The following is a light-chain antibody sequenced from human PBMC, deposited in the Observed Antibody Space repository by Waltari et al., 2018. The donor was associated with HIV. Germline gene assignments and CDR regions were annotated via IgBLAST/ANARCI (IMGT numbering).Light chain of an antibody. CDR2: DDT. Sequence: SYVLTQPPSVSVAPGQTARITCVGNNIGSKSVQWYQQRPGQAPILVVYDDTERPSGIPGRFSGSNAGNTATLTIRRVEAGDEADYYCQVWDSTHYHRGVCGGGTNLTVL. V-gene: IGLV3-21*02. J-gene: IGLJ3*02. CDR3: QVWDSTHYHRGV. CDR1: NIGSKS.